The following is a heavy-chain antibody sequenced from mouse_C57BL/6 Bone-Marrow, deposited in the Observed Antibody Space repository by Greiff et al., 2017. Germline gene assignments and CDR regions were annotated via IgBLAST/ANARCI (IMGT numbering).Heavy chain of an antibody. V-gene: IGHV5-17*01. J-gene: IGHJ1*03. CDR3: ARGPNYCGRSYGDWYFDV. Sequence: EVQRVESGGGLVKPGGSLKLSCAASGFTFSDYGMHWVRQAPEKGLEWVAYISSGSSTIYYADTVKGRFTISRDNAKNTLFLQMTSLRSEDTAMYYCARGPNYCGRSYGDWYFDVWGTGTTVTVSS. D-gene: IGHD1-1*01. CDR2: ISSGSSTI. CDR1: GFTFSDYG.